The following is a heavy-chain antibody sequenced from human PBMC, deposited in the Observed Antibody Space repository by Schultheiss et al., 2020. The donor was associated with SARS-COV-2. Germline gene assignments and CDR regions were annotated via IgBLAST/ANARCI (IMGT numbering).Heavy chain of an antibody. Sequence: GGSLRLSCADSGFRFIYDYMYWVRQAPGKGLEWVTSISASGGATYYADSAEGRFTISRDNSKNTLYLQMNSLRAEDTAVYYCARDGVGYDYGQYFDYWGQGTLVTVSS. CDR2: ISASGGAT. CDR3: ARDGVGYDYGQYFDY. D-gene: IGHD5-12*01. V-gene: IGHV3-23*01. CDR1: GFRFIYDY. J-gene: IGHJ4*02.